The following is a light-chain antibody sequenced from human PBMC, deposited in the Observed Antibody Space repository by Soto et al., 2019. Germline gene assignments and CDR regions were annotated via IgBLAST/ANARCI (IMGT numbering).Light chain of an antibody. CDR2: DAS. V-gene: IGKV3-11*01. J-gene: IGKJ2*01. CDR3: QQRST. CDR1: LSVSSH. Sequence: EVVLTQSPGTLSLSPGERATLSCRASLSVSSHLAWYQQKPGQTPRLLIYDASNRATGIPARFSGSGSGTDFPLTISSLEPEDFAVYYCQQRSTFGQGTKLEIK.